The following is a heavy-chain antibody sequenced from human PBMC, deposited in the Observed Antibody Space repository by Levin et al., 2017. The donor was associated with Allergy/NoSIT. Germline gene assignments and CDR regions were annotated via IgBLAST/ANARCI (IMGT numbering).Heavy chain of an antibody. CDR1: GGSISSYY. CDR3: ASRLSYGSGSHKDY. D-gene: IGHD3-10*01. Sequence: SETLSLTCTASGGSISSYYWSWIRQPPGKGLEWIGYIYYSGSTNYNPSLKSRVTISVDTSKNQFSLKLSSVTAADTAVYYCASRLSYGSGSHKDYWGQGTLVTVSS. CDR2: IYYSGST. J-gene: IGHJ4*02. V-gene: IGHV4-59*01.